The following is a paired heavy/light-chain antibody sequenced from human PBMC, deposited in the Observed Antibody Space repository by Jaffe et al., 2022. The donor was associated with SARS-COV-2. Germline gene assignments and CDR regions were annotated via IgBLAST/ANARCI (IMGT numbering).Light chain of an antibody. CDR3: QTWGTDVV. CDR1: SGHSSYA. J-gene: IGLJ2*01. Sequence: QLVLTQSPSASASLGASVKLTCTLSSGHSSYAIAWHQQQPEKGPRYLMKLNSDGSHSEGDGIPDRFSGSSSGAERYLTISSLQSEDEADYYCQTWGTDVVFGGGTKLTVL. V-gene: IGLV4-69*01. CDR2: LNSDGSH.
Heavy chain of an antibody. V-gene: IGHV3-23*04. J-gene: IGHJ4*02. Sequence: EVQLVESGGGLVQPGGSLRLSCAASGFSFSNYAMTWVRQAPGKGLEWVSGISGGVGRTNYADSVKGRFTISRDNSKNTLYLQMNSLRAEDTAAYYCAKQDCNSSSCYRGAVDYWGQGTLVTVSS. D-gene: IGHD2-2*02. CDR1: GFSFSNYA. CDR3: AKQDCNSSSCYRGAVDY. CDR2: ISGGVGRT.